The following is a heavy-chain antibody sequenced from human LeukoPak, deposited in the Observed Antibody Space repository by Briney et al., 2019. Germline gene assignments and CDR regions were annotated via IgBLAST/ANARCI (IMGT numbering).Heavy chain of an antibody. J-gene: IGHJ4*02. Sequence: SETLSLTCTVSGGSISSYYWSWIRQPPGKGLEWIGYIYYSGSTNYNPSLKSRVTMSVDTSRNQFSLKLTSVTAADTAVYYCARESKSYDGSGFYHDYGGQGTLVAVSS. D-gene: IGHD3-22*01. CDR1: GGSISSYY. V-gene: IGHV4-59*12. CDR2: IYYSGST. CDR3: ARESKSYDGSGFYHDY.